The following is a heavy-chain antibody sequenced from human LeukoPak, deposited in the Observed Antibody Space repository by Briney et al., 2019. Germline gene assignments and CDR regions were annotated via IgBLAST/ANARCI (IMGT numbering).Heavy chain of an antibody. J-gene: IGHJ4*02. CDR3: ASPYSTAMEY. CDR1: GGSFSGYY. CDR2: INHSGST. Sequence: SETLSLTCAVYGGSFSGYYWSWIRQPPGKGLEWIGEINHSGSTNYNPSLKSRVTMSVDASKNQFSLKLSSVTAADTAVYYCASPYSTAMEYWGQGTLVTVSS. V-gene: IGHV4-34*01. D-gene: IGHD2-15*01.